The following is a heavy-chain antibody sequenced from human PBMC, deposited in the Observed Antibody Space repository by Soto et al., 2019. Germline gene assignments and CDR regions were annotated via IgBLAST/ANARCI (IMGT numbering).Heavy chain of an antibody. V-gene: IGHV1-3*01. D-gene: IGHD3-22*01. Sequence: ASVKVSCKASGYTFTSYAMHWVRQAPGQRLEWMGWINAGNGNTKYSQKFQSRVTITRDTSASTAYMELSSLRSEDTAVYYCARVHYDSSGYYFYYFDYWGQGTLVTVSS. CDR2: INAGNGNT. CDR3: ARVHYDSSGYYFYYFDY. J-gene: IGHJ4*02. CDR1: GYTFTSYA.